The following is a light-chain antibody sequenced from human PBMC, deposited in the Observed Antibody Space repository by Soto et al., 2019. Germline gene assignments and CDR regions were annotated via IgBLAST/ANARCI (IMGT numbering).Light chain of an antibody. Sequence: DIQMAQSPCSLSASVGDRVTITCRASQGIANYFAWYQQRPGKVPKLLIYGASTLEAGVPSRFSGRRAGTDYTLTISSLQPEDAATYYCQSYNTVPRTIGQGTKVEIK. CDR2: GAS. CDR1: QGIANY. J-gene: IGKJ1*01. CDR3: QSYNTVPRT. V-gene: IGKV1-27*01.